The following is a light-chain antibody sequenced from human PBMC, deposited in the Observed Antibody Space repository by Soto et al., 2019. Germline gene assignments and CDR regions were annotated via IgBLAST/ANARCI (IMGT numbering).Light chain of an antibody. CDR1: QSVSSSY. V-gene: IGKV3-20*01. J-gene: IGKJ1*01. CDR3: QQHGSSPPSWT. CDR2: GAS. Sequence: ETVLTQSPGTLSLSPGERATLFCRASQSVSSSYLAWYQQKPGQAPSLLIFGASSRATGIPDRFSGSGSGTEFPLTISRLEPEDFAVYYCQQHGSSPPSWTFGRGTKVEIK.